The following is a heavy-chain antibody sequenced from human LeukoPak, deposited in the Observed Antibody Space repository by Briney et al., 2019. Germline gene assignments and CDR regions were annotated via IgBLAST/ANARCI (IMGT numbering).Heavy chain of an antibody. J-gene: IGHJ4*02. Sequence: GGSLRLSCAASGFTFSSFSLHWVRQPPGKGLEWVSSISGSSSSIYYAGSANGRFTVSRDNAESTVFLHMSSLRVEDTATYYCARGPHGDLDYWGQGTLVAVSS. CDR3: ARGPHGDLDY. CDR2: ISGSSSSI. V-gene: IGHV3-21*01. D-gene: IGHD4-17*01. CDR1: GFTFSSFS.